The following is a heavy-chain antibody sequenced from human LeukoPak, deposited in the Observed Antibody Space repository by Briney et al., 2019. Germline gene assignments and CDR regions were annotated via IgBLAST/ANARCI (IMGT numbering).Heavy chain of an antibody. CDR2: INHSGST. CDR1: GGSFSGYY. D-gene: IGHD2-2*01. V-gene: IGHV4-34*01. Sequence: SETLSLTCAVYGGSFSGYYWSWIRQPPGKGLEWIGEINHSGSTNYNPSLKSRVTTSLDTSRNQFSLKLTSVTAADTAVYYCASRVVPAAFGLWGQGTLVTVSS. CDR3: ASRVVPAAFGL. J-gene: IGHJ4*02.